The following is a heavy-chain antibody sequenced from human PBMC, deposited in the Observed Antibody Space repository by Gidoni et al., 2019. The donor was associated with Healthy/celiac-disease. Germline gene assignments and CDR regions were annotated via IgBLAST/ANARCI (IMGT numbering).Heavy chain of an antibody. CDR3: AKEGRSEWLLARWFDP. CDR1: GFTFSSYA. D-gene: IGHD3-3*01. CDR2: IRGSGGRT. V-gene: IGHV3-23*01. Sequence: EVQLLESGGGLVQPGESMRLSCPASGFTFSSYAMSWVRQAPGKGLEGGSAIRGSGGRTNYADSVKGRFTISRDNSKNTLDLQMNSLRAEDTAVYYCAKEGRSEWLLARWFDPWGQGTLVTVSS. J-gene: IGHJ5*02.